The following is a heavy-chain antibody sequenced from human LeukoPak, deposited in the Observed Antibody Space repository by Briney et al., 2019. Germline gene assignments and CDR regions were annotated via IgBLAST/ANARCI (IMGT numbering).Heavy chain of an antibody. CDR1: GYTFTSYG. CDR3: ARAPTSPDYYYYGMDV. J-gene: IGHJ6*02. V-gene: IGHV1-18*01. CDR2: ISAYNGNT. Sequence: ASVKVSCKASGYTFTSYGISWVRQAPGQGLEWMGWISAYNGNTNYAQKFQGRVTITADESTSTAYMELSSLRSEDTAVYYCARAPTSPDYYYYGMDVWGQGTTVTVSS. D-gene: IGHD2-2*01.